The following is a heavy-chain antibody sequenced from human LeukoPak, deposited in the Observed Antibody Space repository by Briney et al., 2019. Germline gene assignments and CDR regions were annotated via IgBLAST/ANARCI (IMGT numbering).Heavy chain of an antibody. V-gene: IGHV1-24*01. CDR2: FDPEDGET. D-gene: IGHD2-2*01. CDR3: ATVPIVVVPAAMAYYFDY. Sequence: ASVKVSCKVSGYTPTELSMHWVRQAPGKGLEWMGGFDPEDGETIYAQKFQGRVTMTEDTSTDTAYMELSSLRSEDTAVYYCATVPIVVVPAAMAYYFDYWGQGTLVTVSS. J-gene: IGHJ4*02. CDR1: GYTPTELS.